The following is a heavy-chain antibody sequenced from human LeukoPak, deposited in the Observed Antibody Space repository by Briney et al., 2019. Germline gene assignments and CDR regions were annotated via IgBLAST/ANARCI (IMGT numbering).Heavy chain of an antibody. Sequence: GGSLRLSCAASGFTFSSYAMSWVRQAPGKGLEWVSAISGSGGSTYYADSVKGRFTISRDNSKNTLYLLMNTLRAEDTAVYYCGGDYYASGKGFVELWGQGTLVTVSS. CDR3: GGDYYASGKGFVEL. CDR1: GFTFSSYA. CDR2: ISGSGGST. V-gene: IGHV3-23*01. D-gene: IGHD3-10*01. J-gene: IGHJ4*02.